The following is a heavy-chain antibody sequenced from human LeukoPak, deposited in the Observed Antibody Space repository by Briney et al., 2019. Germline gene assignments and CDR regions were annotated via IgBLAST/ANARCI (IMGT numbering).Heavy chain of an antibody. D-gene: IGHD3-10*01. V-gene: IGHV3-53*01. J-gene: IGHJ4*02. CDR1: GFTVSSNY. Sequence: GGSLRLSCAASGFTVSSNYMSWVRQAPGKGLEWVSVIYSGGSTYYADSVKGRFTISRDNSKNTLYLQMNSLRAEDTAVYYCAKARYGSGSSSSDYWGQGTLVTVSS. CDR3: AKARYGSGSSSSDY. CDR2: IYSGGST.